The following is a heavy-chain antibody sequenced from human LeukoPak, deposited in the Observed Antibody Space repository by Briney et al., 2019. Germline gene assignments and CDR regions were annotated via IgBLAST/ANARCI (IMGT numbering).Heavy chain of an antibody. J-gene: IGHJ4*02. D-gene: IGHD3-3*01. Sequence: ASVKVSCKASGYTFTSYDINWVRQATGQGLEWKGWMNPNSGNTGYAQKFQGRVTMTRNTSISTAYMELSSLRSEDTAVYYCARGVELEWVFDYWGQGTLVTVSS. V-gene: IGHV1-8*01. CDR2: MNPNSGNT. CDR3: ARGVELEWVFDY. CDR1: GYTFTSYD.